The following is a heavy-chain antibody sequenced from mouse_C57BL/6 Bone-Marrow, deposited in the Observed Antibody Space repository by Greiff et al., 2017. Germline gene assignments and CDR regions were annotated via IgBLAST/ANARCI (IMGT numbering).Heavy chain of an antibody. V-gene: IGHV1-18*01. CDR2: INPNNGGT. CDR1: GYTFTDYN. CDR3: ARIIWYAMDY. J-gene: IGHJ4*01. D-gene: IGHD1-1*02. Sequence: EVQLQQSRPELVKPGASVKIPCKASGYTFTDYNMDWVKQSHGKSLEWIGDINPNNGGTIYNQKFKGKATLTVDKSSSTAYMELRSLTSEDTAVYYCARIIWYAMDYWGQGTSVTVSS.